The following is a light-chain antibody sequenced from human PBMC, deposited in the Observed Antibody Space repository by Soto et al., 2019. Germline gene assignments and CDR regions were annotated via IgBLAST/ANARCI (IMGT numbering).Light chain of an antibody. CDR2: DAS. Sequence: IVLTQSPGTLSLSPGERATLSCRASQSISSHLAWYQQKPGQAPRLLMYDASNRATGIPARFSGSGSGTDFTLTISSLEPEDFVVYYCQQRTNWPLTFGGGTKVEIK. CDR3: QQRTNWPLT. V-gene: IGKV3-11*01. J-gene: IGKJ4*01. CDR1: QSISSH.